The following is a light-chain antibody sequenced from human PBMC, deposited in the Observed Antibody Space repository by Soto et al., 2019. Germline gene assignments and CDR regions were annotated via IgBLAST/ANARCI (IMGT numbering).Light chain of an antibody. Sequence: QSALTQPPSASGSLGQSVTISCTGTSSDVGGYNYVSWHQQHPGKAPNVMIYEVTKRPPGVPDRFSGSKSGNTASLPLSGLQAEDEADYYCSSFAGGGNPVLLGGGTKLTVL. V-gene: IGLV2-8*01. J-gene: IGLJ2*01. CDR2: EVT. CDR1: SSDVGGYNY. CDR3: SSFAGGGNPVL.